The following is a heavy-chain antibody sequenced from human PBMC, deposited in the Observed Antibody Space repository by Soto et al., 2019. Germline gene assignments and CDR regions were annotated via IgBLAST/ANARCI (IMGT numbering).Heavy chain of an antibody. CDR3: AKAPETFGVVMPAFDI. D-gene: IGHD3-3*01. V-gene: IGHV3-23*01. J-gene: IGHJ3*02. CDR1: GFTFSSYA. Sequence: GGSLRLSCAASGFTFSSYAMSWVRQAPGKGLEWVSAISGSGGSTYYADSVKGRFTISRDNSKNTLYLQMNSLRAEDTAVYYRAKAPETFGVVMPAFDIWGQGTMVTVSS. CDR2: ISGSGGST.